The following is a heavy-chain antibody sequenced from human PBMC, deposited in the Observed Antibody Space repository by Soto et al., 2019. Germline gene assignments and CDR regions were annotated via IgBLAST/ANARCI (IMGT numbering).Heavy chain of an antibody. J-gene: IGHJ6*02. Sequence: PGGSLRLSCAASGFTLSTYSMSWVRQAPGKGLEWVSSMTRTNYIYYTDSVKGRFTISRDNSKNLLYLEMESLRAEDTAVYYCARDPPSPRAGTYYISTGILVGGMDVWGQGTTVTVSS. V-gene: IGHV3-21*06. D-gene: IGHD3-10*01. CDR3: ARDPPSPRAGTYYISTGILVGGMDV. CDR1: GFTLSTYS. CDR2: MTRTNYI.